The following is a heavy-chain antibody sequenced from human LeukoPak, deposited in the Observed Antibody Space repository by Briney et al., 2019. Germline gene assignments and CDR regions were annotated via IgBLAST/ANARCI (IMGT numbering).Heavy chain of an antibody. CDR2: IYYSGRT. CDR1: GGFISNSNYY. J-gene: IGHJ3*02. CDR3: ARAFKWYSSSSVRAFDI. Sequence: SETLSLTCTVSGGFISNSNYYWGWIRQTPGKGLDWIGSIYYSGRTYYNPSLNGRVTISMDTSKNQFSLRLSSVTAADTAVYYCARAFKWYSSSSVRAFDIWGQGTMVTVSS. V-gene: IGHV4-39*02. D-gene: IGHD6-6*01.